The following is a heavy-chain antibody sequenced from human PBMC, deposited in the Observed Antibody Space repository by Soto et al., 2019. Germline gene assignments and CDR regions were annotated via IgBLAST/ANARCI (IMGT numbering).Heavy chain of an antibody. V-gene: IGHV1-18*01. D-gene: IGHD3-16*01. J-gene: IGHJ4*02. CDR1: GFTFTSYA. CDR3: ARDFTGWPPDGVDS. CDR2: ISAYNGGT. Sequence: QVHLVQSGAEVKMPGASVKVSCKASGFTFTSYAITWVRQAPGQGLEWMGWISAYNGGTNYAQKFQGRVTMTTASPTSTAYMELGSLTSDDTAVYFCARDFTGWPPDGVDSWGQGTLVTVSA.